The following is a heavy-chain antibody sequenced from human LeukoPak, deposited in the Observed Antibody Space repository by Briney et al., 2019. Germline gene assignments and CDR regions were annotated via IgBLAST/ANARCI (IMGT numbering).Heavy chain of an antibody. CDR3: AGRSAHEEFAFHI. D-gene: IGHD1-26*01. CDR1: GGSFSSFS. CDR2: IYYSGST. V-gene: IGHV4-59*01. Sequence: SETLSLTCTVSGGSFSSFSWSWIRRPPGEGLEWIGYIYYSGSTDYNPSLKSRVTISLDTSKKQFSLRLTSVTAADTAVYYCAGRSAHEEFAFHIWGQGTMVTVSS. J-gene: IGHJ3*02.